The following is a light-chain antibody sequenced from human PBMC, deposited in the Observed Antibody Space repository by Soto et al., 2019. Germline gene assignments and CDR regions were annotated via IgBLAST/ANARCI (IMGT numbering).Light chain of an antibody. CDR1: SSDVGGYNY. J-gene: IGLJ3*02. V-gene: IGLV2-14*01. CDR2: VVS. CDR3: SSYTTSSSWV. Sequence: QSALTQPASVSGSPGQSITISCTGTSSDVGGYNYVSWIQQHPGKAPKLMIYVVSNRPSGISNRFSGSKSGNTASLTISGLQAEDEADYYCSSYTTSSSWVFGGGTKVTVL.